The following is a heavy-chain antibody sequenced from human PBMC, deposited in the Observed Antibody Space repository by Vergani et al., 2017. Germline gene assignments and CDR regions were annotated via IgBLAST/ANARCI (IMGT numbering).Heavy chain of an antibody. CDR3: ARHKEQLVPGNYYYYYYTDV. CDR2: IYYSGST. Sequence: QLQLQESDPGLVKPSETLSLTCTVSGGSIRSTFYYWGWIRQPPGKGLAWIGTIYYSGSTYYNPSLKSRVTISVDTSKNQFSLKLNSVTAADTAVYYCARHKEQLVPGNYYYYYYTDVWGKGTTVTVSS. D-gene: IGHD6-13*01. V-gene: IGHV4-39*01. CDR1: GGSIRSTFYY. J-gene: IGHJ6*03.